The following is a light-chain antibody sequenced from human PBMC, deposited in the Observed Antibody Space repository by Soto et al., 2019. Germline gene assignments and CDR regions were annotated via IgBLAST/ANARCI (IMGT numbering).Light chain of an antibody. CDR3: KSYTSISTWV. V-gene: IGLV2-14*01. Sequence: QAVVAQPASVSGSPGQSITISCSGTSSDVGGYNYVSWYQHHPGKAPKLLIYEVTNRPSGVSNRFSGSKSGNTASLTISGLQAEDEAAYYCKSYTSISTWVFGGGTKLTVL. CDR1: SSDVGGYNY. CDR2: EVT. J-gene: IGLJ3*02.